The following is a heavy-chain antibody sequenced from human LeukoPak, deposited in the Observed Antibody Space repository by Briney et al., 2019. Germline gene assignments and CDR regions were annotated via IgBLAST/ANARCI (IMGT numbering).Heavy chain of an antibody. D-gene: IGHD3-10*01. Sequence: GASVKVSCKVSGYTLTELSMHWVRQAPGKGLEWMGGFDPEDGETIYAQKFQGRVTMTEDTSTDTAYMELSSLISEDTAVYYCARRYYYGSGSPLDAFDIWGQGTMVTVSS. CDR1: GYTLTELS. CDR3: ARRYYYGSGSPLDAFDI. V-gene: IGHV1-24*01. J-gene: IGHJ3*02. CDR2: FDPEDGET.